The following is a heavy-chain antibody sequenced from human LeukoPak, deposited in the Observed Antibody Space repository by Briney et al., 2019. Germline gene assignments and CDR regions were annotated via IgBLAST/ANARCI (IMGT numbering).Heavy chain of an antibody. D-gene: IGHD3-16*01. CDR2: VYYSGST. CDR3: ARHFTGPGTYTPYFGMDV. J-gene: IGHJ6*02. CDR1: GGSIRSYY. V-gene: IGHV4-59*08. Sequence: LETLSLTCTVSGGSIRSYYCSWIRQPPGKGLEWVGYVYYSGSTSYNPSLKSRVTISVDASKNQFSLKLSSVTAADTAVYYCARHFTGPGTYTPYFGMDVWGQGTTVTVSS.